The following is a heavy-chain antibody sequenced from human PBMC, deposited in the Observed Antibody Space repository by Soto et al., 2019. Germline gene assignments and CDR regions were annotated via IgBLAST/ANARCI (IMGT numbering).Heavy chain of an antibody. CDR2: ISGSGRST. CDR3: AKDQLEEGATFDY. V-gene: IGHV3-23*01. CDR1: GLTFSNYA. J-gene: IGHJ4*02. D-gene: IGHD1-26*01. Sequence: EVQLLESGGGLVQPGGSLRLSCAASGLTFSNYAMSWVRQAPGKGLEWVSTISGSGRSTYYADSVKGRFTISRDNSKNTLYLQMNSLRAEDTAVYYCAKDQLEEGATFDYWGQGTLVTVSS.